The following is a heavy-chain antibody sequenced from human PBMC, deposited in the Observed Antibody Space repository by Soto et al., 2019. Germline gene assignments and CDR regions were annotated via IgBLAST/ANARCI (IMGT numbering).Heavy chain of an antibody. V-gene: IGHV1-58*02. CDR3: AATITAAVGTGHYYGMDV. Sequence: ASVKVSCKTSGFTFVNSAIQWVRQARGRRLEWIGWIVVGSGDTNSAQKFQKRVTISSDTSTGTAYIEVSSLGSEDTAVYYFAATITAAVGTGHYYGMDVWGQGTTVTVSS. CDR2: IVVGSGDT. CDR1: GFTFVNSA. D-gene: IGHD6-13*01. J-gene: IGHJ6*02.